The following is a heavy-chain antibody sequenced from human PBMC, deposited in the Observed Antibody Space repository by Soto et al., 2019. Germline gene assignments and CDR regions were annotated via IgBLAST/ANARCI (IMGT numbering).Heavy chain of an antibody. J-gene: IGHJ6*02. CDR2: ISGSGGST. Sequence: GGLRLSCAASGFTFSSYAMSWVRQAPGKGLEWVSAISGSGGSTYYADSVKGRFTISRDNSKNTLYLQMNSLRAEDTAVYYCASETPDSSGYYYYGMDVWGQGTTVTVSS. CDR3: ASETPDSSGYYYYGMDV. CDR1: GFTFSSYA. V-gene: IGHV3-23*01. D-gene: IGHD6-19*01.